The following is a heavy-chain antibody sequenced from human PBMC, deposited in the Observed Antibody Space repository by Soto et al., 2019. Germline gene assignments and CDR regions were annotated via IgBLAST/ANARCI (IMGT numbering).Heavy chain of an antibody. J-gene: IGHJ6*02. CDR2: ISSSSSYI. V-gene: IGHV3-21*01. CDR1: GFTFSSYS. CDR3: ARDPQRLVEVSLWSRSSFYYGMDV. D-gene: IGHD6-25*01. Sequence: EVQLVESGGGLVKPGGSLRLSCAASGFTFSSYSMNWVRQAPGKGLEWVSSISSSSSYIYYADSVKGRFTISRDNAKNSLYLQMNSLRAEDTAVYYCARDPQRLVEVSLWSRSSFYYGMDVWGQGTTVTVSS.